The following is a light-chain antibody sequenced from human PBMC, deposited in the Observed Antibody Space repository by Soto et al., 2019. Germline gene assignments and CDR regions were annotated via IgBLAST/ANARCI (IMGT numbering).Light chain of an antibody. CDR2: GES. J-gene: IGKJ2*01. Sequence: EIVLTQSPGTLSLSPGERATLSCRASRSVSASYLAWYQQKPGQAPRLLIYGESTRATGFPDRFSGSGYGTDFPLTISRLEPEDSAVYYCQQYDTSATFGQGTKLEI. CDR3: QQYDTSAT. CDR1: RSVSASY. V-gene: IGKV3-20*01.